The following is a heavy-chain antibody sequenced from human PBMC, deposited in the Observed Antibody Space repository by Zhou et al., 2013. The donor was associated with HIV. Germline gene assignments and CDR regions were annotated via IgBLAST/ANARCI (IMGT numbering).Heavy chain of an antibody. CDR1: GYTFTGYY. CDR3: AREAIDYYDSSGYFDY. J-gene: IGHJ4*02. D-gene: IGHD3-22*01. V-gene: IGHV1-2*02. Sequence: QVQLVQSGAEVKKPGASVKVSCKASGYTFTGYYMHWVRQAPGQGLEWMGWINPNSGGTNYAQKFQGRVTMTRDTSISTAYMELSRLRSDDTAVYYCAREAIDYYDSSGYFDYWGQGTLVTVSS. CDR2: INPNSGGT.